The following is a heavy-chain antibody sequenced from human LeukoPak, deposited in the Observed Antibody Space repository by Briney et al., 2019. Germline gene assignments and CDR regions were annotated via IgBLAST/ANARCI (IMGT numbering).Heavy chain of an antibody. J-gene: IGHJ6*02. CDR1: GFTFSSYW. CDR3: ARGGGLDV. V-gene: IGHV3-74*01. D-gene: IGHD3-16*01. Sequence: PGGSLRLSCAVSGFTFSSYWMHWVRQAPGKGLVWVSHIKTDGSTTAYADSVKGRFTISRDNAKNTLYLQMNSLRAEDTAVYFCARGGGLDVWGQGATVTVSS. CDR2: IKTDGSTT.